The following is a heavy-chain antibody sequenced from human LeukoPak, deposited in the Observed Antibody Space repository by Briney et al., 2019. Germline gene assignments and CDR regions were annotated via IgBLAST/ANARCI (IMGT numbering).Heavy chain of an antibody. CDR3: ARAIFYYDSSGYLRTYNWFDP. J-gene: IGHJ5*02. CDR2: MNPNSGNT. CDR1: GYTFTSYD. V-gene: IGHV1-8*01. Sequence: GASVKVSCKASGYTFTSYDINWVRQVTGQGLEWMGWMNPNSGNTGYAQKFQGRVTMTRNTSISTAYMELSSLRSEDTAVYYCARAIFYYDSSGYLRTYNWFDPWGQGTLVTVSS. D-gene: IGHD3-22*01.